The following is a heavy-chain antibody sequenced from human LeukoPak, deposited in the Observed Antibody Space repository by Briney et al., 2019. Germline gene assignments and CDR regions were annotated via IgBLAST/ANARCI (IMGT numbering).Heavy chain of an antibody. CDR1: GYTLTELS. Sequence: GASVKVSCKVSGYTLTELSMHWVRQAPGNGLEWMGGFDPEDGETIYAQKFHGRVTMTEDISTDTAYMELTSLRSEDTAVYYCATIGIAAAGTVDYWGQGTLVTVSS. V-gene: IGHV1-24*01. CDR2: FDPEDGET. J-gene: IGHJ4*02. CDR3: ATIGIAAAGTVDY. D-gene: IGHD6-13*01.